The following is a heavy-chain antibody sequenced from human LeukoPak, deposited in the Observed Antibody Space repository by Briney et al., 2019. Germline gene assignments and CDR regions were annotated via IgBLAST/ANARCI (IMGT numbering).Heavy chain of an antibody. CDR2: IWYDGSNK. Sequence: PGGSLRLSCAASGFTFSSYGMHWVRQAPGKGLEWVAVIWYDGSNKYYADSVKGRFTISRDNSKNMMYLEMNSLRAEDTAVYYCARDSAALFDYWGQGTLVTVSS. CDR3: ARDSAALFDY. CDR1: GFTFSSYG. J-gene: IGHJ4*02. V-gene: IGHV3-33*01. D-gene: IGHD2-15*01.